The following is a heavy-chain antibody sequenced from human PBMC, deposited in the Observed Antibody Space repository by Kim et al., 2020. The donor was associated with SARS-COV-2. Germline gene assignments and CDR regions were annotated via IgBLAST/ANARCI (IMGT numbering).Heavy chain of an antibody. Sequence: GGSLRLSCAASGFTFSSYGMHWVRQAPGKGLEWVAVIWYDGSKKYYADSVKGRFTISRDNSKNTLYLQMNSLRAEDTAVYYCAKDQDIAAAGTDYWGQGTLVTVSS. V-gene: IGHV3-33*06. D-gene: IGHD6-13*01. J-gene: IGHJ4*02. CDR3: AKDQDIAAAGTDY. CDR1: GFTFSSYG. CDR2: IWYDGSKK.